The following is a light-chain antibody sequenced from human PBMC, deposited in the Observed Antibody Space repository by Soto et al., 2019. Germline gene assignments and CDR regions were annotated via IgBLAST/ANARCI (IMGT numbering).Light chain of an antibody. J-gene: IGLJ2*01. CDR2: LNSDGSH. CDR3: QPWGTGTYVV. V-gene: IGLV4-69*01. CDR1: SGHSSYA. Sequence: QLVLTQSPSASASLGASVKLTCTLSSGHSSYAIAWHQQQPEKGPRYLMKLNSDGSHSKGDGIPDRFSGSSSGAERYLTIPSLQSEDEADYYCQPWGTGTYVVFGGGTKLTFL.